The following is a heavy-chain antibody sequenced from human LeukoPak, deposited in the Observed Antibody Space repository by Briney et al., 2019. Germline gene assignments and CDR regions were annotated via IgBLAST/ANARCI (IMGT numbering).Heavy chain of an antibody. J-gene: IGHJ4*02. V-gene: IGHV7-4-1*02. CDR3: ACYDCGDY. Sequence: ASVKVSCKASGYTFTSYATNWVRQAPGQGLEWMGWINTNTGSPTYAQAFTGRFVFSLDTSVSTAYLQISSLKAEDTAVYYCACYDCGDYWGQGTLVTVSP. D-gene: IGHD2-2*01. CDR1: GYTFTSYA. CDR2: INTNTGSP.